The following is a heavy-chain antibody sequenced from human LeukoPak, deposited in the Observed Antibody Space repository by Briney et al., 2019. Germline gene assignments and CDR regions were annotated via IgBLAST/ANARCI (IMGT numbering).Heavy chain of an antibody. CDR2: ISYDGSNK. V-gene: IGHV3-30-3*01. D-gene: IGHD3-10*01. CDR3: ASLFNHMVRGAPNDY. CDR1: GFTFSSYA. Sequence: PARSLRLSCAASGFTFSSYAMHWVRQPPGKGLEWVAVISYDGSNKYYADSVNCRFTISRDNSKNTLYLQMNSLTAEDTAVHYCASLFNHMVRGAPNDYWGQGTLVTVSS. J-gene: IGHJ4*02.